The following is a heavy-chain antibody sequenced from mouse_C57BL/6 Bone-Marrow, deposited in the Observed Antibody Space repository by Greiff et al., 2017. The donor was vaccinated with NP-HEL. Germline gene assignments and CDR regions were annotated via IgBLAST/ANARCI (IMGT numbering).Heavy chain of an antibody. CDR1: GYTFTNYW. D-gene: IGHD1-1*01. V-gene: IGHV1-63*01. J-gene: IGHJ2*01. Sequence: QVQLQQSGAELGRPGTSVKMSCKASGYTFTNYWIGWAKQRPGHGLEWIGDIYPGGGYTNYNEKFKGKATLTADKSSSTAYMQFSSLTSEDSAIYYCARSSPGSSYPDFDYWGQGTTLTVSS. CDR3: ARSSPGSSYPDFDY. CDR2: IYPGGGYT.